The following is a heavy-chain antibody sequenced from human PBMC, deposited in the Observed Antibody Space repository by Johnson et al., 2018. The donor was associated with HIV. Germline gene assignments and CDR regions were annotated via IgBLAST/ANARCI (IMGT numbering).Heavy chain of an antibody. CDR3: ARGRGPLDAFDI. Sequence: QVQLVESGGGLVQPGGSLRLSCAASGFTFSSYAMHWVRQASGKGLEWVAVISYDGSNKYYADSVKGRFTISRDNSKNTLYLQMNSLRAEDTAVYYCARGRGPLDAFDIWGQGTMVTVSS. V-gene: IGHV3-30-3*01. CDR1: GFTFSSYA. CDR2: ISYDGSNK. J-gene: IGHJ3*02.